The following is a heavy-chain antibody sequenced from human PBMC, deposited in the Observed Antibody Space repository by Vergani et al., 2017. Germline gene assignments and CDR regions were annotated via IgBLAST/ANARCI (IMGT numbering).Heavy chain of an antibody. D-gene: IGHD3-10*01. CDR1: GDSISSNNC. CDR2: ICHTEDT. J-gene: IGHJ2*01. Sequence: QVQLLESGPGLLKPSETLSLTCSVSGDSISSNNCWTWVRQPPGKGLEWIGEICHTEDTKYSPSLKSRVTVSVDESRNLFSLRLNSVTAADTAVYYCARGRGDNWYFDLWGRGTLVTVSS. CDR3: ARGRGDNWYFDL. V-gene: IGHV4-4*02.